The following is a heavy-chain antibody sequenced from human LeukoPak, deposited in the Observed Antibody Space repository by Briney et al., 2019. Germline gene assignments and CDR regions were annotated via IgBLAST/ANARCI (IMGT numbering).Heavy chain of an antibody. V-gene: IGHV1-8*02. J-gene: IGHJ4*02. Sequence: AGSVKVSCKASGYIFTNYDIHWVRQATGQGLEWMAWMNPKSANTGYAQKFQGRVTVTRNTSISTAYMELSGLRSDDTAVYYCARGPMYSASYNYWGQGTLVTVSS. D-gene: IGHD1-26*01. CDR1: GYIFTNYD. CDR3: ARGPMYSASYNY. CDR2: MNPKSANT.